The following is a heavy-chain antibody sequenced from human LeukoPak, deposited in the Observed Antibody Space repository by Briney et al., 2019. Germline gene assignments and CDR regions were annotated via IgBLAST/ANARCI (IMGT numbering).Heavy chain of an antibody. D-gene: IGHD1-14*01. V-gene: IGHV4-59*08. CDR3: ARHRPLDNDGFDI. J-gene: IGHJ3*02. Sequence: PSETLSLTCSVSGGSISGYYWSWIRPPPGKGLEWIGYIYYSGSTNYNPSLKSRVTISVDTSKNQFSLKLSSVTAADTAVYYCARHRPLDNDGFDIWGQGTMVTVSS. CDR1: GGSISGYY. CDR2: IYYSGST.